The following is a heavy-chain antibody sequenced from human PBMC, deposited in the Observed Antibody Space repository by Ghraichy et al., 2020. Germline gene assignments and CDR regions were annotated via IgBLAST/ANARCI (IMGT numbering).Heavy chain of an antibody. D-gene: IGHD4-23*01. CDR2: INSDGSST. Sequence: LSLTCAASGFTFSSYWMHWVRQAPGKGLVWVSRINSDGSSTTYADSVKGRFTISRDNAKNTLYLQMNSLRAEDTAVYYCARADGGNTPVDYWGQGTLVSVSS. J-gene: IGHJ4*02. CDR1: GFTFSSYW. V-gene: IGHV3-74*01. CDR3: ARADGGNTPVDY.